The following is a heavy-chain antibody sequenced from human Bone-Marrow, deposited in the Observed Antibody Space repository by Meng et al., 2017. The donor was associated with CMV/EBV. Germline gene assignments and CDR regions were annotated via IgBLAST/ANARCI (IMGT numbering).Heavy chain of an antibody. V-gene: IGHV6-1*01. D-gene: IGHD6-13*01. CDR2: TYFRSQWNT. Sequence: SETLSLTCAISGDRVSSSSATWNWIRQTPSRGLEWLGRTYFRSQWNTEYAPSVRRRISINPDTSKNQFSLHLNSLTPADTAVYYCAKGATQELTIWGQGTLVTVSS. J-gene: IGHJ4*02. CDR3: AKGATQELTI. CDR1: GDRVSSSSAT.